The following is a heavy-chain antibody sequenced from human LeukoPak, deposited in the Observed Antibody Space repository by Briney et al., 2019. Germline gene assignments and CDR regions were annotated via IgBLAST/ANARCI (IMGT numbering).Heavy chain of an antibody. V-gene: IGHV3-66*01. J-gene: IGHJ4*02. CDR3: ARSNCDSCYLGVWYYFDY. D-gene: IGHD4-11*01. Sequence: GGSLRLSCAASEXTVSSNYMSWVRQAPGKGLEWVSVIYSRGDTYYADSVKGRFTISRDNSKNTLYLQMNSLRAEDTAMYYCARSNCDSCYLGVWYYFDYWGQGTLVTVSS. CDR2: IYSRGDT. CDR1: EXTVSSNY.